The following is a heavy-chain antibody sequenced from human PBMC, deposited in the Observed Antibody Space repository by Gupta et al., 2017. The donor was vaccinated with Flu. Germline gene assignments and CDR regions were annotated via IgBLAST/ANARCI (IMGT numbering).Heavy chain of an antibody. CDR1: RSPF. CDR3: VREVVNNRLDP. J-gene: IGHJ5*02. CDR2: VRFDWTGT. Sequence: RSPFLHWVRQAPGQGVEGVSRVRFDWTGTSYADSGRGRFTISRDKARNTLYLQMDSLRAEETAVDFCVREVVNNRLDPWGQGTLVTVSS. V-gene: IGHV3-74*01.